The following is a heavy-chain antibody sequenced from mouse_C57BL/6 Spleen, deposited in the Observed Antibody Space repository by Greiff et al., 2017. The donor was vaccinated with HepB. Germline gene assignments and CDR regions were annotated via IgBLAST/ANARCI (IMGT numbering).Heavy chain of an antibody. J-gene: IGHJ1*03. CDR1: GYSITSGYY. CDR2: ISYDGSN. Sequence: VQLKESGPGLVKPSQSLSLTCSVTGYSITSGYYWNWIRQFPGNKLEWMGYISYDGSNNYNPSLKNRISITRDTSKNQFFLKLNSVTTEDTATYYCARDHDGWYFDVWGTGTTVTVSS. V-gene: IGHV3-6*01. D-gene: IGHD2-3*01. CDR3: ARDHDGWYFDV.